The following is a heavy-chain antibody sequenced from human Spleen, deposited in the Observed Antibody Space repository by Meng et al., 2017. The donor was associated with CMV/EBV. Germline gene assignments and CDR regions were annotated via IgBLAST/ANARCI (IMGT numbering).Heavy chain of an antibody. CDR3: ARDSYYDFWSGYYEGADY. CDR2: ISGTSNTI. D-gene: IGHD3-3*01. Sequence: GESLKISCAASGFTFSTYSMNWVRQAPGKGLEWVSYISGTSNTIYYADSVKGRFTVSRDNAKNSLYLQMNSLRAEDTAVYYCARDSYYDFWSGYYEGADYWGQGTLVTVSS. V-gene: IGHV3-48*04. CDR1: GFTFSTYS. J-gene: IGHJ4*02.